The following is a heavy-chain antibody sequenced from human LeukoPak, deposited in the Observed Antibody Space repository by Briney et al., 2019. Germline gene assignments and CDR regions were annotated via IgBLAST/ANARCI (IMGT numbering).Heavy chain of an antibody. CDR2: IYTSGST. CDR3: ARVQRGDTFDI. J-gene: IGHJ3*02. CDR1: RGSISNYY. Sequence: SETLSLTCTVSRGSISNYYWSWIRQPAGKGLEWVGLIYTSGSTNYNPSLKGRVTMSVDTSKNQFSLKLSSVTAADTAVYYCARVQRGDTFDIWGKGTMVTVSS. V-gene: IGHV4-4*07.